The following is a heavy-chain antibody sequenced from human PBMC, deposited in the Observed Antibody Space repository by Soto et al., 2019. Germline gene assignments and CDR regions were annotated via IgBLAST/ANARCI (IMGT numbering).Heavy chain of an antibody. Sequence: SVKVSCKASGGTFSSYAISCVRQAPGQGLEWMGGIIPIFGTANYAQKFQGRVTITADESTSTAYMELSSLRSEDTAVYYCARSDTAMPTYYYYYGMDVWGQGTTVTVSS. J-gene: IGHJ6*02. CDR1: GGTFSSYA. CDR3: ARSDTAMPTYYYYYGMDV. D-gene: IGHD5-18*01. V-gene: IGHV1-69*13. CDR2: IIPIFGTA.